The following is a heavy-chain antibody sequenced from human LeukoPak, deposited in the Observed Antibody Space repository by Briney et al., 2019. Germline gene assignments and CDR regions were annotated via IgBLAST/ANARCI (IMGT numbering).Heavy chain of an antibody. V-gene: IGHV4-59*08. CDR2: IYYSGST. J-gene: IGHJ6*03. CDR1: GGSISSYY. CDR3: ARSPGPPGSYYYMDV. D-gene: IGHD1-1*01. Sequence: PSETLSLTCTVSGGSISSYYWSWIRQPPGKGLEWIGYIYYSGSTNYNPSLKSRVTISVDTSKNQFSLKLSSVTAADTAVYYCARSPGPPGSYYYMDVWGKGTTVTVSS.